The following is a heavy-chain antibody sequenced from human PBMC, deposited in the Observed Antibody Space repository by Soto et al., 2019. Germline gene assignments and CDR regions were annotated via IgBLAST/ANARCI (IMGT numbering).Heavy chain of an antibody. CDR2: VYYIGST. CDR3: ARGANYYYCHGIDV. D-gene: IGHD1-26*01. J-gene: IGHJ6*02. Sequence: QVQLQESGPGLVKPSETLSLTCSVSGGSVNAYYWSWVRQPPGKGLEWIGFVYYIGSTNYNPSLTSRVTISVDTSKNQFSLKLRAVNAADTAVYYCARGANYYYCHGIDVWGQGTTVTVSS. V-gene: IGHV4-59*02. CDR1: GGSVNAYY.